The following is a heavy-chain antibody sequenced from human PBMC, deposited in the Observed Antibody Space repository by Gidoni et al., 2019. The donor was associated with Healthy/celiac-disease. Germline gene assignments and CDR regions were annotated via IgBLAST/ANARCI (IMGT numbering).Heavy chain of an antibody. V-gene: IGHV3-21*01. J-gene: IGHJ4*02. CDR2: ISSSSSYI. Sequence: EVQLVESGGGLVKPGGSLRLSCAASGFTFSSYSMNWVRQAPGKGLEWVSSISSSSSYIYYADSVKGRFTITRDNAKNSLYLQMNSLKAEDTAVYYCARDRVRGVINYWGQGTLVTVSS. CDR1: GFTFSSYS. CDR3: ARDRVRGVINY. D-gene: IGHD3-10*01.